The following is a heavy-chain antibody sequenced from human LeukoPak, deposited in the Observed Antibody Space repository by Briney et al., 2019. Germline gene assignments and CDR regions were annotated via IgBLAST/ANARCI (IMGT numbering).Heavy chain of an antibody. Sequence: ASVKVSCKASGYTFTDYSIHWVRQAPGQGLEWMGWINPNSGGTKYAQKFQGRVTMTTDTSISTAYMEMSRLTSDDTAVYYCARDAHNGYEFHDWFDPWGQGALVTVSS. CDR2: INPNSGGT. J-gene: IGHJ5*02. CDR3: ARDAHNGYEFHDWFDP. V-gene: IGHV1-2*02. D-gene: IGHD5-12*01. CDR1: GYTFTDYS.